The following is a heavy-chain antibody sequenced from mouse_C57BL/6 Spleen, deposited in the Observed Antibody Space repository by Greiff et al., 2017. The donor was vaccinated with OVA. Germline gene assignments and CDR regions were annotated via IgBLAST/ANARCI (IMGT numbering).Heavy chain of an antibody. Sequence: VQRVESGAELVRPGASVTLSCKASGYTFTDYEMHWVKQTPVHGLEWIGAIDPETGGTAYNQKFKGKAILTADKSSSTAYMELRSLTSEDSAVYYCTRNGNYYFDYWGQGTTLTVSS. CDR3: TRNGNYYFDY. CDR1: GYTFTDYE. CDR2: IDPETGGT. D-gene: IGHD2-1*01. V-gene: IGHV1-15*01. J-gene: IGHJ2*01.